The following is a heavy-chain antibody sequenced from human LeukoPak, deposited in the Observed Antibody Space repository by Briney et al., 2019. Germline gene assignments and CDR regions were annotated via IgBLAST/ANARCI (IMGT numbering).Heavy chain of an antibody. D-gene: IGHD1-26*01. J-gene: IGHJ4*02. CDR1: GFTLSSYG. Sequence: GGSLRLSWAASGFTLSSYGMHWVRQAPGKGLEWGAVISFDVGNKFHADSVKGRFSISRENSKNTLYLQMNSLRAEDTAVYYCAKGVGGIVGATVDYWGQGTLVTVSS. V-gene: IGHV3-30*18. CDR2: ISFDVGNK. CDR3: AKGVGGIVGATVDY.